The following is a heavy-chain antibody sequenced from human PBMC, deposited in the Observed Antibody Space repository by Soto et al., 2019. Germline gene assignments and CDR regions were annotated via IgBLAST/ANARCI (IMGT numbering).Heavy chain of an antibody. V-gene: IGHV4-31*03. CDR1: GGSISSGGYY. CDR2: IYYSGST. Sequence: SETLSLTCTVSGGSISSGGYYWSWIRQHPGKGLEWIGYIYYSGSTYYNPSLKSRVTISVDTSKNQFSLKLSSVTAADTAVYYCARGRVVVAATRHHYFDYWGQGTLVTVSS. J-gene: IGHJ4*02. CDR3: ARGRVVVAATRHHYFDY. D-gene: IGHD2-15*01.